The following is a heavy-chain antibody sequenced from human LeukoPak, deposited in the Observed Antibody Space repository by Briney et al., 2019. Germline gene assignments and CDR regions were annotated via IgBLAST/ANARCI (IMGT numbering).Heavy chain of an antibody. CDR2: INPNSGGT. CDR3: ARVGYYYGSGSYWFDP. CDR1: GYTFTGYY. J-gene: IGHJ5*02. D-gene: IGHD3-10*01. Sequence: ASVKVSCKASGYTFTGYYMHWVRQAPGQGLEWMGRINPNSGGTNYAQKFQGRVTMTRDTSISTAYMELSSLRSEDTAVYYCARVGYYYGSGSYWFDPWGQGTLVTVSS. V-gene: IGHV1-2*06.